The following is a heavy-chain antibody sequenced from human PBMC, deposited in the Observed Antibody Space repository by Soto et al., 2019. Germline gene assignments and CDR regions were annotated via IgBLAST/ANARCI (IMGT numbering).Heavy chain of an antibody. CDR2: ISSSSYTI. V-gene: IGHV3-48*02. CDR1: GFTFSSYN. D-gene: IGHD3-22*01. J-gene: IGHJ4*02. CDR3: ARGDSSVHLFDY. Sequence: EVQLVESGGGLVQPGGSLRLSCAASGFTFSSYNMNWVRQAPGKGLEWVSYISSSSYTIYYADSVRGRFTISRDSAKNSLYLQMNSLRDEDTAVYYCARGDSSVHLFDYWGQGTLVTVSS.